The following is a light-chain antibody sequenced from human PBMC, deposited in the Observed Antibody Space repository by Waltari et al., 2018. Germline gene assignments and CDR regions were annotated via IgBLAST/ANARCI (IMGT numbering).Light chain of an antibody. CDR3: MQATQYYT. Sequence: DIVMTQTPLSSSVTLGQPASISCRSSQTLVHSAGNTYLSWLQQRPGQPPRVLIYKISNRFSGVPDRFSGSGAGTDFTLKISRVEAEDVGVYYCMQATQYYTFGQGTKLEIK. CDR2: KIS. J-gene: IGKJ2*01. CDR1: QTLVHSAGNTY. V-gene: IGKV2-24*01.